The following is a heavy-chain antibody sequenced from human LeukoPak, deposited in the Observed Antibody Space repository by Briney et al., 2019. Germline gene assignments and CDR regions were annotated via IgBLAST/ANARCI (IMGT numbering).Heavy chain of an antibody. J-gene: IGHJ3*02. D-gene: IGHD3-10*01. Sequence: GASVKVSCKHSGYSFTEYVISWVREGPGQGLGWMGWMCADNGKTNYVQKLQGRVTMSTDTSTRPAFMWVRSLRSDDTAVYYCARVHSGVISVVLRDDDAFDMWGQRPMLTVPS. CDR2: MCADNGKT. CDR3: ARVHSGVISVVLRDDDAFDM. V-gene: IGHV1-18*01. CDR1: GYSFTEYV.